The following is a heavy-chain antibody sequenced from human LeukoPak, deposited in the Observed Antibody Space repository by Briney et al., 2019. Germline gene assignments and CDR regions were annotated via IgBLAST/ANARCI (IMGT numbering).Heavy chain of an antibody. Sequence: GGSLRLPCAASGFTFSSFRKNWARQAPGEGLEWVSRRSRNGNVDYYVGSGNGRCTNSKDNGKNSLYLQMGNVRAEDSAVYFFARGGGLDVWGQGATVTVSS. V-gene: IGHV3-7*03. CDR1: GFTFSSFR. CDR3: ARGGGLDV. D-gene: IGHD3-16*01. J-gene: IGHJ6*02. CDR2: RSRNGNVD.